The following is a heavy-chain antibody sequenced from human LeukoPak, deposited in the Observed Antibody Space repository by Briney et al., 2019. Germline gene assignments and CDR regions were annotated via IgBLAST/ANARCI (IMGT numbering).Heavy chain of an antibody. D-gene: IGHD6-6*01. Sequence: SETPSLTCTVSGGSISSYYWSWIRQPPGKGLEWIGYIYYSGSTNYTPSLKSRVTLSVDTSKNQFSLKLSSVTAADTAVYYCASLPSGNYFDLWGQGTLVTVSS. CDR2: IYYSGST. V-gene: IGHV4-59*08. CDR1: GGSISSYY. CDR3: ASLPSGNYFDL. J-gene: IGHJ4*02.